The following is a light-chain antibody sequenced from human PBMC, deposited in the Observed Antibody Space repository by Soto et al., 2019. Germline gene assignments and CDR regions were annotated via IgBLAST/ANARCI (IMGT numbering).Light chain of an antibody. CDR2: DAS. CDR3: QQYDNLLPIT. CDR1: QDIAKN. J-gene: IGKJ5*01. Sequence: IQMTQSPSSLSASVGDRVTITCQASQDIAKNLNWYQQKPGKAPKLLIYDASSLQTGVPSRCSGSGSATHFTFTISSLQSEDIATYYCQQYDNLLPITFGQGTRLEIK. V-gene: IGKV1-33*01.